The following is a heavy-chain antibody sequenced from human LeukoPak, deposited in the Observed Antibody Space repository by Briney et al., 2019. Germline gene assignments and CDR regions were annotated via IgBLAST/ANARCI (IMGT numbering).Heavy chain of an antibody. Sequence: GGSLRLSCAASGFTFSSYAMSWVHQAPGKGLEWVSGISGSGGNTYYADSVKGRFTISRDNSKNTVYLQMNSLRAEDTAVYYCARGETSSYDYWGQGTLVTVSS. V-gene: IGHV3-23*01. D-gene: IGHD2-2*01. CDR1: GFTFSSYA. J-gene: IGHJ4*02. CDR3: ARGETSSYDY. CDR2: ISGSGGNT.